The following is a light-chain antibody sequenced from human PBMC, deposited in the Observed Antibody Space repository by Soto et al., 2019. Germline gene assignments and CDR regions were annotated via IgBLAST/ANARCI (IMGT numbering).Light chain of an antibody. V-gene: IGKV3-15*01. CDR3: QQHNNWPPWT. J-gene: IGKJ1*01. CDR2: GAS. Sequence: ETVMTQFPATLSLSPGERATLSCRASQSVGSKLAWYQQRPGQAPRLLIYGASTRATGIPARFSGSGSGTEFTLTISSLQPEDFAIYYCQQHNNWPPWTFGQGTKVEIK. CDR1: QSVGSK.